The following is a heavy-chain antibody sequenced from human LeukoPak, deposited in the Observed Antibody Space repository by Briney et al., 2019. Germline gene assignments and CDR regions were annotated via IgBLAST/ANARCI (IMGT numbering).Heavy chain of an antibody. Sequence: GGSLRLSCAASGFTFSSYWMSWVRQAPGKGLEWVANIKQDGSEKYYVDSAKGRFTISRDNAKNSLYLQMNSLRAEDTAVYYCARAFPYCSSTSCYIVKDKYYFDYWGQGTLVTVSS. CDR2: IKQDGSEK. D-gene: IGHD2-2*02. CDR3: ARAFPYCSSTSCYIVKDKYYFDY. CDR1: GFTFSSYW. V-gene: IGHV3-7*01. J-gene: IGHJ4*02.